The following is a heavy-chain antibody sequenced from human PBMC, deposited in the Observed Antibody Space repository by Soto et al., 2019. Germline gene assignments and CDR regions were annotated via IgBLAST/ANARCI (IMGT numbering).Heavy chain of an antibody. CDR2: IYYTGST. Sequence: SETLSLTCTVSGGSISSYYWGWIRQPPGKGLEWIGCIYYTGSTNYSPSLKSRVTISVDTSKNQFSLKLSSVTAADTAVYYCARVTTLVTGFDYWGQGTLVTVSS. J-gene: IGHJ4*02. V-gene: IGHV4-59*01. CDR1: GGSISSYY. CDR3: ARVTTLVTGFDY. D-gene: IGHD1-1*01.